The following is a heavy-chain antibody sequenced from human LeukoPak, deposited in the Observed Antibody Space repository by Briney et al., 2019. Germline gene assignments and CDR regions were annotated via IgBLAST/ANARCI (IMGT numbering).Heavy chain of an antibody. Sequence: GGSLRLSCAASGFTFSSYAMSWVRQAPGKGLEWVSAISGSGGSTYYADSVKGRFTISRDNSKNTLYLQMNSLRAEDTAVYYCAKVGGGYSSGWEFDYWGQGTLVTVSS. CDR2: ISGSGGST. CDR1: GFTFSSYA. V-gene: IGHV3-23*01. J-gene: IGHJ4*02. CDR3: AKVGGGYSSGWEFDY. D-gene: IGHD6-19*01.